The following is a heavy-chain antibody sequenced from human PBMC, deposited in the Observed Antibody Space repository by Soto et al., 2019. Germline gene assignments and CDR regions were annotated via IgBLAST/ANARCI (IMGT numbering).Heavy chain of an antibody. J-gene: IGHJ4*02. CDR2: IYYSGST. CDR1: GGSISSSSYY. D-gene: IGHD3-16*01. V-gene: IGHV4-39*01. CDR3: ARFGDYFDY. Sequence: ETLSLTCTVSGGSISSSSYYWGWIRQPPGKGLEWIGSIYYSGSTYYNPSLKSRVTISVDTSKNQFSLKLSSVTAADTAVYYCARFGDYFDYWGQGTLVTVSS.